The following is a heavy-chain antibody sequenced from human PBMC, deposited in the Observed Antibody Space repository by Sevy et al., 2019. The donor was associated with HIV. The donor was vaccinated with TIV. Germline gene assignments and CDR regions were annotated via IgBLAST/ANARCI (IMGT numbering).Heavy chain of an antibody. D-gene: IGHD1-1*01. V-gene: IGHV3-49*04. CDR1: GFTFGDYA. Sequence: GGSLRLSCTTSGFTFGDYAMNWVRQAPGKGLEWVAFLKSKADGGTVDHAASVKGRLTISRDDSKSMAYLQMNDLTTEDTGVYYCTRWKGLQSIFDYWGQGALVTVSS. CDR2: LKSKADGGTV. CDR3: TRWKGLQSIFDY. J-gene: IGHJ4*02.